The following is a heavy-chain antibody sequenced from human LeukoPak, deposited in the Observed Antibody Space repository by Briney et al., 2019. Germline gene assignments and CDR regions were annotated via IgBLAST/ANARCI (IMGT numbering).Heavy chain of an antibody. CDR3: AREGIAVAGL. J-gene: IGHJ4*02. V-gene: IGHV1-3*01. D-gene: IGHD6-19*01. CDR1: GYTFTSYA. Sequence: ASVKVSCKASGYTFTSYAMHWVRQAPGQRLEWMGWINAGNGYTQYSQKFQGRVTITRDTSASTAYMELSSLRSEDTAVYYCAREGIAVAGLWGQGTLVTVSS. CDR2: INAGNGYT.